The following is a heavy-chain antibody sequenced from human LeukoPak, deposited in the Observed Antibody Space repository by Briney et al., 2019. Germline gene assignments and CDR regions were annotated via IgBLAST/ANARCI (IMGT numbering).Heavy chain of an antibody. CDR3: ARHVFDRYNPLGY. CDR1: GGSISSYY. D-gene: IGHD5-24*01. V-gene: IGHV4-4*09. Sequence: SETLSLTCTVSGGSISSYYWSWIRQPPGQGLAWIGYIYTSGTTNYNPSLKSRVTISVDTSKNQFSLKLSSVTASDTAVYYCARHVFDRYNPLGYWGQGTLVTVSS. J-gene: IGHJ4*02. CDR2: IYTSGTT.